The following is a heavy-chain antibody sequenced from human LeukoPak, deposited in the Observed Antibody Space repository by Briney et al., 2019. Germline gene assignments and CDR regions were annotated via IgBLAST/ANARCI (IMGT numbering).Heavy chain of an antibody. Sequence: ASVKVSCKASGYTFTGYYMHWVRQAPGQGLEWTGWINPNSGGTNYAQKFQGRVTMTRDTSISTAYMELSRLRSDDTAVYYCASRVSPAAIPNWFDPWGQGTLVTVSS. CDR1: GYTFTGYY. CDR2: INPNSGGT. J-gene: IGHJ5*02. V-gene: IGHV1-2*02. D-gene: IGHD2-2*02. CDR3: ASRVSPAAIPNWFDP.